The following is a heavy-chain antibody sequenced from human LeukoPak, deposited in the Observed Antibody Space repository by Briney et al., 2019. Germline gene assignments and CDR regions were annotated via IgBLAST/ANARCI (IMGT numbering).Heavy chain of an antibody. CDR1: GGTFSSYA. Sequence: GASVKVSCKASGGTFSSYAISWVRQAPGQGLEWMGGIIPIFGTANYAQKFQDRVTITADESTSTAYMELSSLRSEDTAVYYCARGYSRMDAFDIWGQGTMVTVSS. V-gene: IGHV1-69*13. D-gene: IGHD2-15*01. CDR3: ARGYSRMDAFDI. CDR2: IIPIFGTA. J-gene: IGHJ3*02.